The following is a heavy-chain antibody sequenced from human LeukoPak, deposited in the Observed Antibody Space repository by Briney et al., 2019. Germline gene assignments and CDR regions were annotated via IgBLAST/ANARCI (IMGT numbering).Heavy chain of an antibody. V-gene: IGHV1-69*06. Sequence: ASVKVSCKASGGTFIIYAISWVRQAPGQGREWMGGIIPIFGTANYTQKFQGRVTITADKSTSTAYMELSSLRSEDTAVYYCARVEITMVRDGSYYYYGMDLWGKGTTVTVSS. CDR3: ARVEITMVRDGSYYYYGMDL. CDR2: IIPIFGTA. D-gene: IGHD3-10*01. CDR1: GGTFIIYA. J-gene: IGHJ6*04.